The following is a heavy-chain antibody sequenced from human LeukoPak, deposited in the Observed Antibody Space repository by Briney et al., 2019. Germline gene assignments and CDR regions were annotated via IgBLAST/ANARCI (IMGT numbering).Heavy chain of an antibody. CDR3: AREGRYRYGYNEYHSYMDI. Sequence: SETLSLTCSVSGGYISSYYWSWIRQPPGKGLEWIGYIYYSGSTIYNPSLQSRVTISVDTSKNQFSLKLSSVTAAETAVYHCAREGRYRYGYNEYHSYMDIWGKGTTVTVSS. CDR1: GGYISSYY. J-gene: IGHJ6*03. D-gene: IGHD5-18*01. CDR2: IYYSGST. V-gene: IGHV4-59*01.